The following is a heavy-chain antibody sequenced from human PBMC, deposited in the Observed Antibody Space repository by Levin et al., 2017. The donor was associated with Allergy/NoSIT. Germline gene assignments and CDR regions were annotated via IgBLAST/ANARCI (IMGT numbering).Heavy chain of an antibody. J-gene: IGHJ3*02. Sequence: ASVKVSCKASGGTFSSYAISWVRQAPGQGLEWMGGIIPIFGTANYAQKFQGRVTITADESTSTAYMELSSLRSEDTAVYYCARVTPRYYDSSGYPDAFDIWGQGTMVTVSS. CDR2: IIPIFGTA. V-gene: IGHV1-69*13. CDR1: GGTFSSYA. D-gene: IGHD3-22*01. CDR3: ARVTPRYYDSSGYPDAFDI.